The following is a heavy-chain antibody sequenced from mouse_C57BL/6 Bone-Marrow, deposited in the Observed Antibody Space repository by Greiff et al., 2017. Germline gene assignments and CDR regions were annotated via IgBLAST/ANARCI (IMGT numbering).Heavy chain of an antibody. CDR3: ARRIYSNYVAY. D-gene: IGHD2-5*01. J-gene: IGHJ3*01. CDR1: GYTFTDYY. CDR2: INPSNGGT. V-gene: IGHV1-19*01. Sequence: VQLKESGPVLVKPGASVKMSCKASGYTFTDYYMNWVKQSHGKSLEWIGVINPSNGGTSYNQKFKGKATLTVDKSSSTAYMELNSLTSEDSAVYYCARRIYSNYVAYWGQGTLVTVSA.